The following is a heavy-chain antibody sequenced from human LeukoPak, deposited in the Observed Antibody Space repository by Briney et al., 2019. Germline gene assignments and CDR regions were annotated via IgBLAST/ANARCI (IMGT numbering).Heavy chain of an antibody. CDR1: GYTVTSYY. Sequence: ASVKVSCKASGYTVTSYYMHWVRQARGQPLKWLGIINPSGGSTSYAQKFQGRVTMTRDTSTSTVYMELSSLRSEDTAVYYCARRGGYGSGSYDFDYWGQGTLVTVSS. D-gene: IGHD3-10*01. CDR3: ARRGGYGSGSYDFDY. CDR2: INPSGGST. V-gene: IGHV1-46*01. J-gene: IGHJ4*02.